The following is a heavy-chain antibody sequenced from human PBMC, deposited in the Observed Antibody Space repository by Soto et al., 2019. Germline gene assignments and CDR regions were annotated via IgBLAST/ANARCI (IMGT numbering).Heavy chain of an antibody. D-gene: IGHD1-26*01. CDR1: GFSFSSYA. Sequence: EVQLLESGGGLIQPGGSLRLSCSASGFSFSSYAMMWVRQAPGKGLEWVSVSSGRGGSSYFADSAKGRFTISRDNSKNMLYLEMNSLRAEDTAIYFCAKGSIEYSASVDYWGQGTLVIVSS. J-gene: IGHJ4*02. V-gene: IGHV3-23*01. CDR3: AKGSIEYSASVDY. CDR2: SSGRGGSS.